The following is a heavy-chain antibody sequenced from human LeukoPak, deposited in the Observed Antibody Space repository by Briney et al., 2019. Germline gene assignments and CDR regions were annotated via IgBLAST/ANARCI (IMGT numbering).Heavy chain of an antibody. CDR2: IYYSGST. CDR1: GGSISSYY. CDR3: ARPSGEAGAFDI. D-gene: IGHD4-17*01. J-gene: IGHJ3*02. Sequence: PSETLSLTFTVSGGSISSYYWSWIRQPPGKGLEWIGYIYYSGSTNYNPSLKSRVTISVDTSKNQFSLKLSSVTAADTAVYYCARPSGEAGAFDIWGQGTMVTVSS. V-gene: IGHV4-59*08.